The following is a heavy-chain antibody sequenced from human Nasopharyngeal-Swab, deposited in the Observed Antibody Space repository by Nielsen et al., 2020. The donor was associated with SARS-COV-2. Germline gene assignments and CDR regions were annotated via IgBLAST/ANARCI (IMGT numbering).Heavy chain of an antibody. J-gene: IGHJ6*03. V-gene: IGHV4-30-2*01. D-gene: IGHD5-12*01. Sequence: PGKGLEWIGYIYHSGSTYYNPSLKSRVTISVDRSKNQFSLKLSSVTAADTAVYYCARGSAQYSGYDIGHYYYYYMDVWGKGTTVTVSS. CDR2: IYHSGST. CDR3: ARGSAQYSGYDIGHYYYYYMDV.